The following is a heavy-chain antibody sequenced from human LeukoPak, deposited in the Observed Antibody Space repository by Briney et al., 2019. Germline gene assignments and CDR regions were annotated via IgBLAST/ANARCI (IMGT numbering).Heavy chain of an antibody. CDR3: ARDRRLAEGDSGYVNS. V-gene: IGHV3-33*01. J-gene: IGHJ4*02. CDR1: GFTFSSYG. D-gene: IGHD5-12*01. CDR2: IWYDGSNK. Sequence: PGGSLRLSCAASGFTFSSYGMHWVRQAPGKGLEWVAVIWYDGSNKYYADSVKGRFTISRDNAKNSLYLQMNSLRAEDTAVYYCARDRRLAEGDSGYVNSWGQGTLVTVSS.